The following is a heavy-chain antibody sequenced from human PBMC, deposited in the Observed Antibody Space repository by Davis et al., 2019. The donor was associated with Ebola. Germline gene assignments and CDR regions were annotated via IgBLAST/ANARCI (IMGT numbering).Heavy chain of an antibody. CDR2: IYYSGST. Sequence: PSETLSLTCTVSGGSISSYYWSWIRQPPGKGLEWIGYIYYSGSTNYNPSLKSRVTISVDTSKNQFSLKLSSVTAADTAVYYCARSHRYDSSGYYPNWFDPWGQGTLVTVSS. J-gene: IGHJ5*02. CDR1: GGSISSYY. D-gene: IGHD3-22*01. V-gene: IGHV4-59*12. CDR3: ARSHRYDSSGYYPNWFDP.